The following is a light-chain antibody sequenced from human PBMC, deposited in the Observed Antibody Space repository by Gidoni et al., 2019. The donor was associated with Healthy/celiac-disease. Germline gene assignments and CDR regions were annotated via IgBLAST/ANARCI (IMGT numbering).Light chain of an antibody. CDR1: SGSIASNY. V-gene: IGLV6-57*01. CDR3: QSYDSSNWV. Sequence: NFMLTQPHSVSESQGKTVTISCTRSSGSIASNYVQWYQPRPGSSPTTVIYEDNQRPSGVPDRFSGSIDSSSNSASLTISGLKTEDEADYYCQSYDSSNWVFGGGTKLTVL. CDR2: EDN. J-gene: IGLJ3*02.